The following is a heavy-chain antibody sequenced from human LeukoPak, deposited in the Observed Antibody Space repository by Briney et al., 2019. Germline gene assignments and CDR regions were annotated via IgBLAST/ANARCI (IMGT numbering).Heavy chain of an antibody. CDR1: GFTFSSYA. D-gene: IGHD6-13*01. J-gene: IGHJ4*02. CDR3: AREGTSQQLVPPYFDY. V-gene: IGHV3-30-3*01. CDR2: MSYDGDIE. Sequence: GGSLRLSCAASGFTFSSYAMHWARQAPGKGLEWVAVMSYDGDIEHYADSVRGRFTISRDNRRKTLYLQMNSLRSEDTAMYYCAREGTSQQLVPPYFDYWGQGTLVTVSS.